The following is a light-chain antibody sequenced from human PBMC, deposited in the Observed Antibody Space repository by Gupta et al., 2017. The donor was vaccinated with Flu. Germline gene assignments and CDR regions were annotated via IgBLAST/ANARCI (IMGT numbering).Light chain of an antibody. V-gene: IGKV3-20*01. J-gene: IGKJ5*01. CDR3: QQYGSLPGT. Sequence: ERATLSCRASQSVSSSYLAWYQQTPGQAPNLLFYGASSRATGIPDRFSGSGSGTDFPLTISRLEPEDFAVYYCQQYGSLPGTFGQGTRLEIK. CDR1: QSVSSSY. CDR2: GAS.